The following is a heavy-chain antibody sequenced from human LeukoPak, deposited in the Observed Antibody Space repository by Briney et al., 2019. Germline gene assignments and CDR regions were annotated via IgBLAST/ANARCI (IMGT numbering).Heavy chain of an antibody. D-gene: IGHD4-17*01. J-gene: IGHJ3*02. V-gene: IGHV3-23*01. CDR1: GFTFSSYA. Sequence: PGGSLRLSCAASGFTFSSYAMSWVRQAPARGLEWVSAIRSGGGGTLYADSVKGRFTISRDNFKNTLFLQMNNMRAEDTAVYYCARDPNGDYVGAFEMWGPGTKVTVS. CDR2: IRSGGGGT. CDR3: ARDPNGDYVGAFEM.